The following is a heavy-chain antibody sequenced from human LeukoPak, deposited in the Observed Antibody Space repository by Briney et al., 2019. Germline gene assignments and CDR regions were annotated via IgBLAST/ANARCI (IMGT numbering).Heavy chain of an antibody. D-gene: IGHD6-19*01. V-gene: IGHV3-48*03. CDR2: ISAGGSNK. CDR3: ARDSFRPSGYSSGWYDY. CDR1: GFTFSSYE. J-gene: IGHJ4*02. Sequence: GGSLRLSCAASGFTFSSYEMNWVRQAPGKGLEWVSYISAGGSNKNYADSVKGRFTISRDNAKNPLYLQMNSLRAEDTAVYYCARDSFRPSGYSSGWYDYWGQGTLVTVSS.